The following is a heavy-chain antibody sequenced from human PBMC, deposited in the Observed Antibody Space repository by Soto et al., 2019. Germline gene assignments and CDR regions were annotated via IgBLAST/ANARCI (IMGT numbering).Heavy chain of an antibody. Sequence: SETLSLTCSVSGDSVTSDSYYWTWIRQPPGKTLELVGFILSSGGTSTNPSLRSRLSMSVDTSKNQFSMRLTSVTAADTGVYFCAKGFSTGWYVDSWGRGAQVTVS. J-gene: IGHJ5*01. CDR3: AKGFSTGWYVDS. CDR2: ILSSGGT. CDR1: GDSVTSDSYY. D-gene: IGHD6-19*01. V-gene: IGHV4-61*01.